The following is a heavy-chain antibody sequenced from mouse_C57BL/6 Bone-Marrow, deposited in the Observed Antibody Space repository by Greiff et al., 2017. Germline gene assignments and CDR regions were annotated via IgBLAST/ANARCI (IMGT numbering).Heavy chain of an antibody. CDR2: IYPRSGNT. V-gene: IGHV1-81*01. Sequence: QVQLQQSGAELARTWASVKLSCKASGYTFTSYGISCVKPITGQGLVCIGEIYPRSGNTYYNEKFKGKATLTAYKSSSTAYMELRSLTSEDSAVYFCARGTTVVAPFAYWGQGTLVTVSA. J-gene: IGHJ3*01. CDR1: GYTFTSYG. CDR3: ARGTTVVAPFAY. D-gene: IGHD1-1*01.